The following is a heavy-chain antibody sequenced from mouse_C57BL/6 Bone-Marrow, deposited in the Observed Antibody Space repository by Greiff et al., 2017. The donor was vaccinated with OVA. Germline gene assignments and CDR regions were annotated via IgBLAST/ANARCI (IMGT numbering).Heavy chain of an antibody. CDR1: GYTFTSYW. V-gene: IGHV1-7*01. Sequence: VQLQQSGAELAKPGASVKLSCKASGYTFTSYWMHWVKQRPGQGLEWIGYINPSSGYTKYNQKFKGKATLTADKSSSAAYMQLSSLTYEDSAVYYCARESFDYWGQGTTLTVSS. CDR2: INPSSGYT. CDR3: ARESFDY. J-gene: IGHJ2*01.